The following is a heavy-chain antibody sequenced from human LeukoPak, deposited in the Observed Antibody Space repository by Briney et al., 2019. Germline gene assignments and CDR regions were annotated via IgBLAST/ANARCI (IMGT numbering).Heavy chain of an antibody. CDR1: GFNFRYFW. V-gene: IGHV3-7*01. J-gene: IGHJ4*02. CDR3: AMIRGDY. Sequence: GGSLRLSCLGSGFNFRYFWMSWVRQAPGKGLEWVANINHDGRETYYADSVKGRFIISRDNAKDSLYLQMNSLRAEDAAVYYCAMIRGDYWGQGTLVTVSS. D-gene: IGHD3-10*01. CDR2: INHDGRET.